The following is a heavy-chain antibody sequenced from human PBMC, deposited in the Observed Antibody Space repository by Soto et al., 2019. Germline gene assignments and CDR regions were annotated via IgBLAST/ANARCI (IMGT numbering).Heavy chain of an antibody. CDR1: GFSLSTSGMR. CDR2: IDWDDDK. D-gene: IGHD6-19*01. CDR3: AKDIGPVYSSGWSDY. V-gene: IGHV2-70*04. J-gene: IGHJ4*02. Sequence: SGPTLVNPTQTLTLTCTFSGFSLSTSGMRVSWIRQPPGKALEWLARIDWDDDKFYSTSLKTRLTISKDTSKNQVVLTMTNMDPVDTATYYCAKDIGPVYSSGWSDYWGQGTLVTVSS.